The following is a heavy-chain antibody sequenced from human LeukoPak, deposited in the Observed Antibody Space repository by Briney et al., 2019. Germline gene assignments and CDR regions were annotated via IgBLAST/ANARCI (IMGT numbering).Heavy chain of an antibody. J-gene: IGHJ4*02. D-gene: IGHD5-18*01. V-gene: IGHV3-13*01. Sequence: PGGSLRLSCAASGFTFSSYDMHWVRQATGKGLEWVSAIGTAGDTYYPGSVKGRFTISRENAKNSLYLQMNSLRAGDTAVYYCARARGYGYYGDYWGQGTLVTVSS. CDR3: ARARGYGYYGDY. CDR1: GFTFSSYD. CDR2: IGTAGDT.